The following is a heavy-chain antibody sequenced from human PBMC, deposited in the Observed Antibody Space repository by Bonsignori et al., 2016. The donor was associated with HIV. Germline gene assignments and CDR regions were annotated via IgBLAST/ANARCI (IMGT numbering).Heavy chain of an antibody. V-gene: IGHV4-34*01. Sequence: QVQLQEWGTGLLKPSETLSLTCAVYGGSFSAYYWSWFRQPPNQGLEWIGEINHSGDTNYNPSFASRVTISVDTSKNQFSLRLRSVTAADKAVYFCASRSCGGDCYSRRVEKPSGSAFWNFDVGGRGTLVTV. CDR1: GGSFSAYY. D-gene: IGHD2-21*02. CDR2: INHSGDT. J-gene: IGHJ2*01. CDR3: ASRSCGGDCYSRRVEKPSGSAFWNFDV.